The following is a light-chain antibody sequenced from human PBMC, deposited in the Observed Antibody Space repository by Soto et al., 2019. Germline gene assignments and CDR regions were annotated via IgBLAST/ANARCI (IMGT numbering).Light chain of an antibody. V-gene: IGKV4-1*01. CDR1: QNILYDSNSKNF. CDR2: WAS. Sequence: IVITQSPDSLAVSLGERATINCKSSQNILYDSNSKNFIAWYQQKPGQRPKLLIYWASKRESGVPDRFSGSGFGKDFTLTIDNLQAEDVAVYYYKKYYSPFYPFGRGPKREIK. J-gene: IGKJ2*01. CDR3: KKYYSPFYP.